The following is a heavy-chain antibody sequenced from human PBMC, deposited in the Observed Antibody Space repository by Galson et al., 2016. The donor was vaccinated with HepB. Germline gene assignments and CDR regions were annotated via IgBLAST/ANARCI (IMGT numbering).Heavy chain of an antibody. Sequence: SLRLSCAGSGFTFRDYAMSWVRQAPGKGPEWVSGASGHASNTHYADSVKGRFTVSRDNSKNTVYLQMKSLRAEDTAVYYCAKGENGDYYNGVDWGQGTLVTVSS. V-gene: IGHV3-23*01. CDR2: ASGHASNT. J-gene: IGHJ4*02. CDR1: GFTFRDYA. D-gene: IGHD3-10*01. CDR3: AKGENGDYYNGVD.